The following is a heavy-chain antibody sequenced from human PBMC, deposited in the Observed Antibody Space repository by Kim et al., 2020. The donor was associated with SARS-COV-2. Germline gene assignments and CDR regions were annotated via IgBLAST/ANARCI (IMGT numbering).Heavy chain of an antibody. V-gene: IGHV4-59*01. J-gene: IGHJ4*02. Sequence: SRVTISLDTSKNQFSLKLSSVTAADTAVYYCARVLYYYDSSGYYYYLFDYWGQGTLVTVSS. D-gene: IGHD3-22*01. CDR3: ARVLYYYDSSGYYYYLFDY.